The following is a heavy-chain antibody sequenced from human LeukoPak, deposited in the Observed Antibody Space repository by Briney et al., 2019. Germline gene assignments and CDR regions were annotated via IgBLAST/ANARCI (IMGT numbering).Heavy chain of an antibody. V-gene: IGHV4-4*02. Sequence: PSGTLSLTCAVSGGSISSSNWWSWVRQPPGKGLEWIGEIYHSGSTNYNPSLKSRVTISVDKSKNQFSLKLSSVTAADTAVYYCARDRIVVVPYYYYGMDVWGEGTTVTVSS. J-gene: IGHJ6*04. CDR2: IYHSGST. CDR3: ARDRIVVVPYYYYGMDV. D-gene: IGHD2-2*01. CDR1: GGSISSSNW.